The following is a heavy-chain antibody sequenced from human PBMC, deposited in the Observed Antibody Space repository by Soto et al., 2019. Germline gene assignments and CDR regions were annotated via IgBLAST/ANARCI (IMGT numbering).Heavy chain of an antibody. V-gene: IGHV3-23*01. CDR1: GFTFSSYA. CDR3: AKEGATSLDYFDY. J-gene: IGHJ4*02. D-gene: IGHD5-12*01. Sequence: EVQLLESGGGLVQPGGSLGLSCAASGFTFSSYAMSWVRQAPGKGLEWVSTISGRGLTTYLADSVKGRFTISRDNSKSRLHLQMNSLRAEDTAVYYCAKEGATSLDYFDYWGQGTLVSVSS. CDR2: ISGRGLTT.